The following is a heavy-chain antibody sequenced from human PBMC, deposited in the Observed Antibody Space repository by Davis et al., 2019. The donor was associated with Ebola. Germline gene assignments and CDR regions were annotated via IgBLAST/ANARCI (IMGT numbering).Heavy chain of an antibody. CDR1: GFTFTHYT. CDR3: AELHSSSSHI. CDR2: ISRTGDIT. V-gene: IGHV3-23*01. Sequence: GESLKISCAASGFTFTHYTMNWVRQAPGKGLQWVSSISRTGDITYYADSVKGRFTISRDNSRNTLDLQMNSLRAEDTALYYCAELHSSSSHIWGQGTLVTVSS. D-gene: IGHD6-6*01. J-gene: IGHJ4*02.